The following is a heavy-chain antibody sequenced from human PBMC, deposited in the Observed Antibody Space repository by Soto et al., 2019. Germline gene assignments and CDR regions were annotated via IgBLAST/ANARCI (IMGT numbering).Heavy chain of an antibody. J-gene: IGHJ6*02. D-gene: IGHD6-19*01. V-gene: IGHV4-61*01. CDR3: ARGIEGWYQGRYYYGMDV. Sequence: QVQLQESGPGLVKPSETLSLTCTVSGGSVSSGSYYWSWIRQPPGKGLEWIGYIYYSGSTNYNPSRKMRVTISLDPSKNQFSLTPSSVTSADTAVYYCARGIEGWYQGRYYYGMDVWGQGTTVTVSS. CDR1: GGSVSSGSYY. CDR2: IYYSGST.